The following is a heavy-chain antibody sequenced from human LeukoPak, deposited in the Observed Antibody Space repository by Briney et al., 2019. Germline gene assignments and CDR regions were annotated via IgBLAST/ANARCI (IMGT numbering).Heavy chain of an antibody. CDR2: IRYDGSNK. CDR1: GFTFSSYG. D-gene: IGHD3-10*01. CDR3: AKERGSGRQGRDDAFDI. J-gene: IGHJ3*02. V-gene: IGHV3-30*02. Sequence: GGSLRLSCAASGFTFSSYGMHWVRQAPGKGLEWVAFIRYDGSNKYYADSVKGRFTISRDNSKNTQYLQMNSLRAEDTAVYYCAKERGSGRQGRDDAFDIWGQGTMVTVSS.